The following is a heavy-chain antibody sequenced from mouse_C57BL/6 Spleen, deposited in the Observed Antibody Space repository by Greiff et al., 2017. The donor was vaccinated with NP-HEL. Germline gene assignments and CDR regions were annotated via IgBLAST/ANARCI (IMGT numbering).Heavy chain of an antibody. D-gene: IGHD2-1*01. CDR2: INPGSGGT. Sequence: QVQLQQSGAELVRPGTSVKVSCKASGYAFTNYLIEWVKQRPGQGLEWIGVINPGSGGTNYNEKFKGKATLTADKSSSTANMQLSSLTSEDTAVYFCARANYGNSIAYWGQGTLVTVSA. CDR1: GYAFTNYL. J-gene: IGHJ3*01. V-gene: IGHV1-54*01. CDR3: ARANYGNSIAY.